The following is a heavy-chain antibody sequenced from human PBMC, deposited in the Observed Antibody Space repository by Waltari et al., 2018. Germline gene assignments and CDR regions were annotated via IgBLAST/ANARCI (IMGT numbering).Heavy chain of an antibody. CDR3: ARDPGPIMGAPDL. CDR1: GYTFTDYH. Sequence: QEQLVQSGSEVKKPGASVKISCQASGYTFTDYHLHWFRQTPGQGFEWMGWFNPKNGDSNSAEKFLGRVTMTRDTSIDTVYLDLSGLRSDDTAILFCARDPGPIMGAPDLWGQGTQVTVSS. CDR2: FNPKNGDS. D-gene: IGHD1-26*01. V-gene: IGHV1-2*02. J-gene: IGHJ5*02.